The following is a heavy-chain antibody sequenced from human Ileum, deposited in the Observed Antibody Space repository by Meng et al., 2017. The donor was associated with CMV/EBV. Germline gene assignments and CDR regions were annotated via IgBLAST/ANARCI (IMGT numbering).Heavy chain of an antibody. Sequence: GESLKISCAASGFTFTKHWMHWIRQVPGKGLVWVSRINNDGSGTVYADSVKGRFTISRDNAKNTFYLQMNSLRAEDTAVYYCAASGYDSLHAFDIWGQETMVT. CDR2: INNDGSGT. V-gene: IGHV3-74*01. J-gene: IGHJ3*02. D-gene: IGHD5-12*01. CDR3: AASGYDSLHAFDI. CDR1: GFTFTKHW.